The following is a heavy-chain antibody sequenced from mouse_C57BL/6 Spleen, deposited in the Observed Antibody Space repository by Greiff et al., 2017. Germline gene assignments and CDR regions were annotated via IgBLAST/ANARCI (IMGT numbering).Heavy chain of an antibody. CDR2: IYPSDSET. V-gene: IGHV1-61*01. D-gene: IGHD1-1*01. J-gene: IGHJ2*01. CDR1: GYTFTSYW. CDR3: ARSLYYGSSY. Sequence: QVQLQQPGAELVRPGSSVKLSCKASGYTFTSYWMDWVKQRPGQGLEWIGNIYPSDSETHYNQKFKDKATLTVDKSSSTAYMQLSSLTSEDSAVYYCARSLYYGSSYWGQGTTRTVSS.